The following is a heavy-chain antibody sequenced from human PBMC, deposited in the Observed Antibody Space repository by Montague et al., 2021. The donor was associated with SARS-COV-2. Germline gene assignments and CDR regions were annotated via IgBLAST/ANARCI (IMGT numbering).Heavy chain of an antibody. J-gene: IGHJ6*02. V-gene: IGHV3-9*01. CDR1: GFTFDDYA. D-gene: IGHD6-19*01. CDR2: ISWNSGSI. CDR3: AKTTGSGWSPKYYYGMDV. Sequence: SLRLSFAASGFTFDDYAMHWVRQAPGKGLEWVSGISWNSGSIGYADSVKGRFTISRDNAKNSLYLQMNSLRAEDTALYYCAKTTGSGWSPKYYYGMDVWGQGTTVTVSS.